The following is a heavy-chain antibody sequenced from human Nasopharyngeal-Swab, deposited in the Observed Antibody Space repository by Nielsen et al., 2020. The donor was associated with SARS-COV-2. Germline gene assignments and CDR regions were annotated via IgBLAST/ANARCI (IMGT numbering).Heavy chain of an antibody. V-gene: IGHV4-59*01. CDR1: GGSISSYY. Sequence: GSLRLSCTVSGGSISSYYWSWSRQPPGKGLEWIGYIYYSGSTNYNPSLKSRVTISVDTSKDQFSLKLSSVTAADTAVYYCARGPYSRSSLWVHWGQGTLVTVSS. CDR2: IYYSGST. D-gene: IGHD6-6*01. CDR3: ARGPYSRSSLWVH. J-gene: IGHJ4*02.